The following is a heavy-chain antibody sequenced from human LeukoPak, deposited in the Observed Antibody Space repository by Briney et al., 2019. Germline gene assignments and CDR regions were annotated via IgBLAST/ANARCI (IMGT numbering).Heavy chain of an antibody. CDR1: GFTFSDYS. CDR3: AKDRVGQQYDY. Sequence: PGGSLRLSCAASGFTFSDYSMNWVRQTPGKGLEWVSAISGSGGSTYYADSVKGRFTISRDNSKNTLYLQMNSLRAEDTAVYYCAKDRVGQQYDYWGQGTLVTVSS. D-gene: IGHD6-13*01. V-gene: IGHV3-23*01. CDR2: ISGSGGST. J-gene: IGHJ4*02.